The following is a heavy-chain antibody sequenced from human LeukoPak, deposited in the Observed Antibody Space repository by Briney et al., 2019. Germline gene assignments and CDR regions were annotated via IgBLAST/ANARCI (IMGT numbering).Heavy chain of an antibody. Sequence: SGGSLRLSCAASGFTFSSYSMNWVRQAPGKGLEWVSSISSSSSYIYYVDSVKGRFTISRDSSKNTLYLQMNSLRTEDTAVYYCAKDYSKTSYYGSGTYYRPNWFDPWGQGTLVTVSS. V-gene: IGHV3-21*01. D-gene: IGHD3-10*01. CDR1: GFTFSSYS. J-gene: IGHJ5*02. CDR3: AKDYSKTSYYGSGTYYRPNWFDP. CDR2: ISSSSSYI.